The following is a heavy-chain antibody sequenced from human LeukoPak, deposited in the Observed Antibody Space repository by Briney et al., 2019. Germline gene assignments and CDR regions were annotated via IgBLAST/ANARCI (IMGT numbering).Heavy chain of an antibody. CDR2: IYYSGST. J-gene: IGHJ4*02. CDR3: ARGRPVVGTLDY. CDR1: GGSISSYY. D-gene: IGHD6-19*01. Sequence: SETLSLTCTVSGGSISSYYWSWIRQPPGKGLEWIGYIYYSGSTNYNPSLKSRITISVDTSKNQFSLNLSSVAAADTAVYYCARGRPVVGTLDYWGQGTLVTVSS. V-gene: IGHV4-59*01.